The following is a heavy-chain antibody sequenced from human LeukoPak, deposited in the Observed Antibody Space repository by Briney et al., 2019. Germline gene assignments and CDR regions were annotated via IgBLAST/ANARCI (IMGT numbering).Heavy chain of an antibody. CDR3: AGCNYDSSGYYYAGAFDI. J-gene: IGHJ3*02. CDR2: IYPGDSDT. Sequence: GESLKISCKGSGYSFTSYWIGWVRQMPGKGLEWMGIIYPGDSDTRYSPSFQGQVTISADKSISTAYLQWSSLKASDTAMYYCAGCNYDSSGYYYAGAFDIWGQGTMVTVSS. V-gene: IGHV5-51*01. D-gene: IGHD3-22*01. CDR1: GYSFTSYW.